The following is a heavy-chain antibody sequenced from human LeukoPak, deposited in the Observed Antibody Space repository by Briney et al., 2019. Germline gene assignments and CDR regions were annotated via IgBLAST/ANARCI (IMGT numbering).Heavy chain of an antibody. CDR2: IYSGGST. D-gene: IGHD2-8*02. V-gene: IGHV3-53*05. CDR3: AKTAFSGSDYDYYMDV. CDR1: GFTVSSNY. Sequence: PGGSLRLSCAASGFTVSSNYMSWVRQAPGKGLEWVSVIYSGGSTYYADSVKGRFTISRDNSKNSLYLQMNSLRAEDTALYYCAKTAFSGSDYDYYMDVWGKGTTVTVSS. J-gene: IGHJ6*03.